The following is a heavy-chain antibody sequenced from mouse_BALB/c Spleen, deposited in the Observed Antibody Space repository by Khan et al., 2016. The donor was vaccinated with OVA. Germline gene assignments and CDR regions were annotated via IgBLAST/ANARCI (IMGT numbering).Heavy chain of an antibody. V-gene: IGHV1S132*01. CDR2: IFPGTGTT. CDR3: ARGYFGNYEFAY. J-gene: IGHJ3*01. D-gene: IGHD2-1*01. CDR1: GYTFTSYW. Sequence: QVQLQQSGAELVKPGASVKLSCKTSGYTFTSYWIQWVKRRPGQGLGWIGQIFPGTGTTYYNENFKGKATLTIDTSSTTAYMQLSSLTSEDSAVYFCARGYFGNYEFAYWGQGTLVTVSA.